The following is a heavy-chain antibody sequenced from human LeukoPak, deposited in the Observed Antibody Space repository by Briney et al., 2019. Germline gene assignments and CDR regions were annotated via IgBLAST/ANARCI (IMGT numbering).Heavy chain of an antibody. CDR1: GFTFSSYG. V-gene: IGHV3-23*01. CDR2: ISNSGGRT. CDR3: AKSYNGYESKPDY. Sequence: GGSLRLSCAASGFTFSSYGMSWVRQAPGKGLEWVSSISNSGGRTFYTDSVKGRFTISRDNSKITLYLQMNSLRAEDTAVYYCAKSYNGYESKPDYWGQGTLVTVSS. D-gene: IGHD5-12*01. J-gene: IGHJ4*02.